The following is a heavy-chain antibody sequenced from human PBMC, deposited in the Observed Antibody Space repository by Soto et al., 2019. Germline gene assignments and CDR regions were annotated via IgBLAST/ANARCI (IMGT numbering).Heavy chain of an antibody. J-gene: IGHJ6*02. D-gene: IGHD6-13*01. V-gene: IGHV3-48*03. Sequence: LRLSCAASGFTFSSYEMNWVRQAPGKGLERVSYISSSGSTIYYADPVKGRFTISRDNAKNSLYLQMNSLRAEDTAVYYCARGPISSSPPLYGMDVWGQGTTVTVSS. CDR2: ISSSGSTI. CDR3: ARGPISSSPPLYGMDV. CDR1: GFTFSSYE.